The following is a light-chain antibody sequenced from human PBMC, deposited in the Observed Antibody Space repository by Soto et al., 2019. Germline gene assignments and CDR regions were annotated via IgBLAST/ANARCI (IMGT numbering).Light chain of an antibody. V-gene: IGKV3-11*01. CDR1: QSFRGL. CDR3: QQRHMWPIT. J-gene: IGKJ5*01. Sequence: EVVLTQSPVTLSLSPGERATVACRASQSFRGLLAWYQQKPGQAPRLLIYDAYNRATGIPPRFSGSGSGTDFTLTISSLEPEDSAVYYCQQRHMWPITFGQGTRLEI. CDR2: DAY.